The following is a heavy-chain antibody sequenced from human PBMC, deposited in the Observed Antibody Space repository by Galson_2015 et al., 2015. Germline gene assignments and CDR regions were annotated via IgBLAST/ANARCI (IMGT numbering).Heavy chain of an antibody. CDR2: IWYDGNNK. J-gene: IGHJ2*01. CDR1: GFSFSTYG. Sequence: SLRLSCAASGFSFSTYGMHWVRQAPGKGLEWVAVIWYDGNNKYYADSVKGRFTISRDNSKSTLYLQMNSLRAEDTAVNYCARPLYSSGWDWYFDLWGRGTLVTVSS. CDR3: ARPLYSSGWDWYFDL. V-gene: IGHV3-33*01. D-gene: IGHD6-19*01.